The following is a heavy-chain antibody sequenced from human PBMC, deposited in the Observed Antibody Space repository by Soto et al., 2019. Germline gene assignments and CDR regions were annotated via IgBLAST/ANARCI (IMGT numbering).Heavy chain of an antibody. Sequence: SETLSLTCAVYGGSFSGYYWSWIRQPPGKGLEWIGEINHSGSTNYNPSLKSRVTISVDTSKNQFSLKLSSVTAADTAVYYCARERVMVYYYYGMDVWGQGTTVT. CDR3: ARERVMVYYYYGMDV. CDR1: GGSFSGYY. D-gene: IGHD2-8*01. CDR2: INHSGST. J-gene: IGHJ6*02. V-gene: IGHV4-34*01.